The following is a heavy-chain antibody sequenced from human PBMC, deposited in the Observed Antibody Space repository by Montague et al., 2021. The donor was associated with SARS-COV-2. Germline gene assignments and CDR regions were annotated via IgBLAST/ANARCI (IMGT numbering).Heavy chain of an antibody. J-gene: IGHJ6*02. Sequence: SRRLSFSASGFTFSSNWMSWVRQAPGKGLEWVANIKPDGSAGYYVDSVKGRFTISRDNAKNSLYLQINSLRAEDTAVYYFAKGSVWGQGTTVTVSS. CDR2: IKPDGSAG. V-gene: IGHV3-7*01. CDR3: AKGSV. CDR1: GFTFSSNW.